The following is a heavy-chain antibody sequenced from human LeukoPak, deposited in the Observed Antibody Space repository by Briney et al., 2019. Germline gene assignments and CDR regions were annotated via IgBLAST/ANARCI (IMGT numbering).Heavy chain of an antibody. CDR2: ISSSSDSI. Sequence: GGSLRLSCAASGFTFSTYGMTWVRQAPGKGLEWLSYISSSSDSIKYADSVKGRFTSSRDNAKNSLYLQMNSLRAEDTAVYYCARDPRHCSSTSCYAFDIWGQGTMVTVSS. CDR3: ARDPRHCSSTSCYAFDI. V-gene: IGHV3-48*04. CDR1: GFTFSTYG. J-gene: IGHJ3*02. D-gene: IGHD2-2*01.